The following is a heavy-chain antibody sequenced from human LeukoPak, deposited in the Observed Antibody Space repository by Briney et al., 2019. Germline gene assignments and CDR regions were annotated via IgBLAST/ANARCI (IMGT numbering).Heavy chain of an antibody. CDR3: ARGTQKSTIFGVVPDGMDV. CDR2: INHSGST. D-gene: IGHD3-3*01. J-gene: IGHJ6*02. V-gene: IGHV4-34*01. CDR1: GGSFSGYY. Sequence: SETLSLTCAVYGGSFSGYYWSWIRQPPGKGLEWIGEINHSGSTNYNPSLKSRVTISVDTSKNQFSLKLSSVTAADTAVYYCARGTQKSTIFGVVPDGMDVWGQGTTVTVSS.